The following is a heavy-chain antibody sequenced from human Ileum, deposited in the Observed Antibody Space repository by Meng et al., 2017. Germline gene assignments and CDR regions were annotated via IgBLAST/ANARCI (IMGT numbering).Heavy chain of an antibody. CDR3: ARERIRELGLFDS. D-gene: IGHD3-10*01. CDR1: GDSIGNSKW. CDR2: ISNSGKT. Sequence: QLQLQVPGPGLVLPAGTLSLACAVSGDSIGNSKWWSWLRQPPGKGLEWIGEISNSGKTVYSPSLKSRVRISLDKSNNQFSLTLNSVTAADTAMYYCARERIRELGLFDSWGQGTLVTVSS. V-gene: IGHV4-4*02. J-gene: IGHJ4*02.